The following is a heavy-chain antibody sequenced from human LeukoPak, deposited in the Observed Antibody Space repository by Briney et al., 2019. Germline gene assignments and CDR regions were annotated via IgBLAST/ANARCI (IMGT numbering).Heavy chain of an antibody. D-gene: IGHD3-22*01. CDR3: ARDRYYDSSGYYSDY. CDR2: IYSGGST. Sequence: SGGSLRLSCAASGFTFSSYAMSWVRQAPGKGLEWVSVIYSGGSTYYADSVKGRFTISRHNSKNTLYLQMNSLRAEDTAVYYCARDRYYDSSGYYSDYWGQGTLVTVSS. J-gene: IGHJ4*02. CDR1: GFTFSSYA. V-gene: IGHV3-53*04.